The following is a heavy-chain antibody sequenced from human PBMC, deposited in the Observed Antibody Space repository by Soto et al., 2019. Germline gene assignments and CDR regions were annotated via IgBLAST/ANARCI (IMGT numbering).Heavy chain of an antibody. CDR3: ARHPTAARTVRWLPGTDNWFDP. CDR2: IYYSGST. J-gene: IGHJ5*02. CDR1: GGSISSSSYY. Sequence: QLQLQESGPGLVKPSETLSLTCTVSGGSISSSSYYWGWIRQPPGKGLEWIGSIYYSGSTYYNPSLKSRVTISVDTSKTQFSLKLSSVTAADTAVYYCARHPTAARTVRWLPGTDNWFDPWGQGTLVTVSS. V-gene: IGHV4-39*01. D-gene: IGHD5-12*01.